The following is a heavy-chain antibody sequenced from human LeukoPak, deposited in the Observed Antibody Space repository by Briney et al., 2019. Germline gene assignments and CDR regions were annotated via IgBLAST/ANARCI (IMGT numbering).Heavy chain of an antibody. J-gene: IGHJ5*02. Sequence: PSKTLSLTCTVSGGSTSSGGYYWSWIRQHPGKGLEWIGYIKYSGSTYYNPSLKSRVTISVDTSKNQFSLKLSSVTAADTAVYYCAREKRQIITMIVVVNNNWFDPWGQGTLVTVSS. CDR3: AREKRQIITMIVVVNNNWFDP. D-gene: IGHD3-22*01. CDR2: IKYSGST. V-gene: IGHV4-31*03. CDR1: GGSTSSGGYY.